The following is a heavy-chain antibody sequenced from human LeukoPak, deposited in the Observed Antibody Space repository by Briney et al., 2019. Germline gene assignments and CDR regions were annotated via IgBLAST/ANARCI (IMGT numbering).Heavy chain of an antibody. CDR1: GYTFTSYA. J-gene: IGHJ4*02. D-gene: IGHD4-17*01. V-gene: IGHV1-2*02. Sequence: GASVKVSCKASGYTFTSYAMNWVRQAPGQGLEWMGWINPNSGDTNYAQKFQGRVTMTRDTSISTAYMELSRLRSDDTAVYYCAREGHDYGDYRPFDYWGQGTLVTVSS. CDR2: INPNSGDT. CDR3: AREGHDYGDYRPFDY.